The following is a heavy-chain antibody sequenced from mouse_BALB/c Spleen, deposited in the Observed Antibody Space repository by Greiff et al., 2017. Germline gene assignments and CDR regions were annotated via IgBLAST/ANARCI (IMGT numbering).Heavy chain of an antibody. J-gene: IGHJ4*01. V-gene: IGHV1-18*01. CDR3: ARDCPFYYYAMDY. CDR1: GYTFTEYT. Sequence: EVQLQQSGPELVKPGASVKLSCTTSGYTFTEYTMHWVKQSHGKSLEWIGGINPNNGGTSYNQKFKGKATLTVDKSTSTAYMELRSLTSEDSAVYYCARDCPFYYYAMDYWGQGTSVTVSS. CDR2: INPNNGGT.